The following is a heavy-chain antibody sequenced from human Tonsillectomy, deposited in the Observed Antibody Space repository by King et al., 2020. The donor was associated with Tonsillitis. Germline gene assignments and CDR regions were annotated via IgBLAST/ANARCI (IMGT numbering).Heavy chain of an antibody. V-gene: IGHV3-43*01. J-gene: IGHJ5*02. Sequence: VQLVESGGVVVQPGGSLRLSCATSGFTFDDYTMHWVRQVPGKGLEWVSLISWDGDSKNYADSVKGRFTIARDNSKNSLYLQMNSLRTEDTALYYCANDMFSRLVRGVLGFDPWGQGTLVTVSS. CDR2: ISWDGDSK. CDR1: GFTFDDYT. CDR3: ANDMFSRLVRGVLGFDP. D-gene: IGHD3-10*01.